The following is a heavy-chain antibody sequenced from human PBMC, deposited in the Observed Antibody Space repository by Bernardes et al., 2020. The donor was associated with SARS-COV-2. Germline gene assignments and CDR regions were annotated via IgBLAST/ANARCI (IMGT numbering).Heavy chain of an antibody. CDR3: VRDPPADILTGPPND. D-gene: IGHD3-9*01. Sequence: ASVKVSCKASGYMFSNYNMHWVRQAPGQRLEWMGWIYGGHGNTTYSENFQDRVTITRDTSASTAYMELRSLIFEDTAVYYCVRDPPADILTGPPNDWGQGTLVTVSS. J-gene: IGHJ4*02. CDR1: GYMFSNYN. V-gene: IGHV1-3*01. CDR2: IYGGHGNT.